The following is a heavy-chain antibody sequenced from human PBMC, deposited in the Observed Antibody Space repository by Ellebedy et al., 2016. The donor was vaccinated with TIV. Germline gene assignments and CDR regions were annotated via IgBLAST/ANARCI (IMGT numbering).Heavy chain of an antibody. Sequence: SETLSLXCAVSGGSISSGGYSWSWIRQPPGKGLEWIGYIYYSGSTNYNPSLKSRVTISVDTSKNQFSLKLSSVTAADTAVYYCARGLHVDENDYWGQGTLVTVSS. CDR2: IYYSGST. D-gene: IGHD5-12*01. CDR3: ARGLHVDENDY. CDR1: GGSISSGGYS. V-gene: IGHV4-61*08. J-gene: IGHJ4*02.